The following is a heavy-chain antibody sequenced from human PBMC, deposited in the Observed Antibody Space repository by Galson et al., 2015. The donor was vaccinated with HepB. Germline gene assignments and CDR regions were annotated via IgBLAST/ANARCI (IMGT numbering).Heavy chain of an antibody. CDR3: AKVPYLFSALAGTMACFDY. J-gene: IGHJ4*02. CDR1: GFNFSNYG. V-gene: IGHV3-30*18. CDR2: ISYDGSNK. D-gene: IGHD6-19*01. Sequence: SLRLSCAASGFNFSNYGMHWVRQAPGKVLEWVAVISYDGSNKYYADSVKGRFTISRDNSKNTLYLHMNSLRAEDTALYNCAKVPYLFSALAGTMACFDYWGQGTLFTVSS.